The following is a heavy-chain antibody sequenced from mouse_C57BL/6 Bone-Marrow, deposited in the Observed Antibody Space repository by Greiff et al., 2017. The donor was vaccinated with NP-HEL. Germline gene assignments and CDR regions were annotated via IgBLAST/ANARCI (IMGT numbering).Heavy chain of an antibody. Sequence: QVQLQQPGAELVRPGSSVKLSCKASGYTFTSYWLPWVKQRPIQGLEWIGNIDPSDSETHYNQKFKDKATLTVDKSSSTAYMQLSSLTSEDSAVYYCARVGYDGYYWYFDVWGTGTTVSVSS. CDR1: GYTFTSYW. CDR2: IDPSDSET. J-gene: IGHJ1*03. V-gene: IGHV1-52*01. CDR3: ARVGYDGYYWYFDV. D-gene: IGHD2-3*01.